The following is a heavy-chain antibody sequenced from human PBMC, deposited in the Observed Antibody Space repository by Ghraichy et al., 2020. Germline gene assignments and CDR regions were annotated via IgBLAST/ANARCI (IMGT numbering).Heavy chain of an antibody. D-gene: IGHD2-2*01. V-gene: IGHV1-3*01. Sequence: ASVKVSCKASGYTFTSYAMHWVRQAPGQRLEWMGWINAGNGNTKYSQKFQGRVTITRDTSASTAYMELSSLRSEDTAVYYCARGCSSTSCYLVRYFDYWGQGTLVTVSS. CDR2: INAGNGNT. CDR3: ARGCSSTSCYLVRYFDY. J-gene: IGHJ4*02. CDR1: GYTFTSYA.